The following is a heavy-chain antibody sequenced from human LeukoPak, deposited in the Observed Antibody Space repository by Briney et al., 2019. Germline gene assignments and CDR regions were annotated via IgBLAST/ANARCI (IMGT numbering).Heavy chain of an antibody. D-gene: IGHD2-8*01. Sequence: SVKVSCKASGGTFSSYAISWVRQAPGQGLEWMGGIIPIFGTANYAQKFQGRVTTTADESTSTAYMELSSLRSEDTAVYYCARSRTPYCTNGVCFDYWGQGTLVTVSS. V-gene: IGHV1-69*13. CDR2: IIPIFGTA. CDR1: GGTFSSYA. CDR3: ARSRTPYCTNGVCFDY. J-gene: IGHJ4*02.